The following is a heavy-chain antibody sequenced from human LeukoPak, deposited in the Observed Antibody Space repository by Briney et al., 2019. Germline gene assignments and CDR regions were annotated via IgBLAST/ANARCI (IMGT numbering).Heavy chain of an antibody. V-gene: IGHV1-69*04. J-gene: IGHJ4*02. CDR3: ARDRELQAFDY. CDR1: GGTFSSYA. Sequence: ASVKVSCKASGGTFSSYAISWVRQAPGQGLEWMGRIIPILGIANYAQKFQGRVTTTADKSTSTAYMELSSLRSEDTAVYYCARDRELQAFDYWGQGTLVTVSS. CDR2: IIPILGIA. D-gene: IGHD1-26*01.